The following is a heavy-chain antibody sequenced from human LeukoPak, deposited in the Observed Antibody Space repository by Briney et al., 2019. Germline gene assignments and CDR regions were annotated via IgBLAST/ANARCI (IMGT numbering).Heavy chain of an antibody. CDR2: ISYDGSNQ. CDR3: ALIPYCTTATCYYFDY. Sequence: GGSLRLSCAASGFTFSNSAMHWVRQAPGKGLEWVAVISYDGSNQYYADSVRGRFTISRDNSKNTFYLQMNNLRADDTAVYYCALIPYCTTATCYYFDYWGQGTLVTVSS. J-gene: IGHJ4*02. D-gene: IGHD2-2*01. CDR1: GFTFSNSA. V-gene: IGHV3-30-3*01.